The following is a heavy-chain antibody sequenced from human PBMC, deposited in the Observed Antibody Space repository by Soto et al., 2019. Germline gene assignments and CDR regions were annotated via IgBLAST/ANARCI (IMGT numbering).Heavy chain of an antibody. CDR2: ISSSSSTI. CDR3: VEEGFGELLVY. V-gene: IGHV3-48*01. CDR1: GFTFSSYS. D-gene: IGHD3-10*01. Sequence: EVQLVESGGGLVQPGGSLRLSCAASGFTFSSYSMNWVRQAPGKGLEWVSYISSSSSTIYYADSVKGRFTISRDNAKNSLYLQMNSLRAEDTAVYYCVEEGFGELLVYWCQGTLVTVSS. J-gene: IGHJ4*02.